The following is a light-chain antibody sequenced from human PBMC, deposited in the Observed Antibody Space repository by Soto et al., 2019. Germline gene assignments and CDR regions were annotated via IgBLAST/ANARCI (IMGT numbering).Light chain of an antibody. J-gene: IGLJ1*01. Sequence: QSVLTQPPSASGTPGQSVTISSSGSSSNIGSNTVSWYQQLPGKAPKLLIYTDRLSGSKSGTSASLAISGLQSEDEADYYCAAWDDSLNVYLFGTGTKVTVL. CDR3: AAWDDSLNVYL. V-gene: IGLV1-44*01. CDR1: SSNIGSNT.